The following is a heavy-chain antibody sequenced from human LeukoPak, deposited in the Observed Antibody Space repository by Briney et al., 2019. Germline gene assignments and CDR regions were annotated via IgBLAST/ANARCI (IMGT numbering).Heavy chain of an antibody. CDR2: IYYSGST. Sequence: SETLSLTCAVSGGSISSYYWSWIRQPPGKGLEWIGYIYYSGSTNYNPSLKSRVTISVDTSKNQFSLKLSSVTAADTAVYYCASDDSSGLWGYWGQGTLVTVSS. CDR3: ASDDSSGLWGY. V-gene: IGHV4-59*01. D-gene: IGHD3-22*01. CDR1: GGSISSYY. J-gene: IGHJ4*02.